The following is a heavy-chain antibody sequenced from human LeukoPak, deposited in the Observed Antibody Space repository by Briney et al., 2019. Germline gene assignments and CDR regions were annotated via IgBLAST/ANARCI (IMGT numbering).Heavy chain of an antibody. J-gene: IGHJ5*02. CDR1: GGTFSSYA. CDR2: IIPILGIA. D-gene: IGHD1-7*01. V-gene: IGHV1-69*04. Sequence: SVKVSCKASGGTFSSYAISWVRQAPGQGLEWMGRIIPILGIANYAQKFQGRVTITADKSTSTAYMELSSLRSEDTAVYYCAREVGLGLRTRRFDPWGQGTLVTVSS. CDR3: AREVGLGLRTRRFDP.